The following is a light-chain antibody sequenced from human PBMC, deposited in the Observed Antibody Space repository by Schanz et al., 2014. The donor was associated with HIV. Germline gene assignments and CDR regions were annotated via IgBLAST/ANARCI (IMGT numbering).Light chain of an antibody. CDR2: SNN. Sequence: QSVLTQPPSASGTPGQRVTISCSGSSSNIGSNTVHWYQQLPGTAPTLLIYSNNQRPSGVPDRFSGSKSGTSASLAISGLQPEDEADYYCSSFAGSNIPWVFGGGTKLTVL. J-gene: IGLJ3*02. CDR1: SSNIGSNT. V-gene: IGLV1-44*01. CDR3: SSFAGSNIPWV.